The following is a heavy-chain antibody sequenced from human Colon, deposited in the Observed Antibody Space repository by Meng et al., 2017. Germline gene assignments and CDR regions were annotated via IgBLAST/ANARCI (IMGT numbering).Heavy chain of an antibody. V-gene: IGHV3-72*01. D-gene: IGHD1-26*01. Sequence: EGRLVESGGGLVQPGGSLRLSCAASGFTFSDHLMDWVRQAPGKGLEWVGRSRSKASGYTTEYAASVRGRFTVSRHDSENSLFLQMNSLKAEDTAVYYCAGGRPGSAPFDYWGRGTLVTVSS. CDR2: SRSKASGYTT. CDR1: GFTFSDHL. CDR3: AGGRPGSAPFDY. J-gene: IGHJ4*02.